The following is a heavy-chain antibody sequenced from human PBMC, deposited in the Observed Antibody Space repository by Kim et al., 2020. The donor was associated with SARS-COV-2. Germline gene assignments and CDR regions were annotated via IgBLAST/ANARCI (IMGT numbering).Heavy chain of an antibody. CDR1: GYTFTSYA. CDR2: INAGNGNT. CDR3: ARDSYYDIFRYYYYFMDV. Sequence: ASVKVSCKASGYTFTSYAMHWVRQAPGQRLEWMGWINAGNGNTKYSQKFQGRVTITRDTSASTAYMELSSLRSEDTAVYYCARDSYYDIFRYYYYFMDVWGKATTVTVSS. J-gene: IGHJ6*03. V-gene: IGHV1-3*01. D-gene: IGHD3-9*01.